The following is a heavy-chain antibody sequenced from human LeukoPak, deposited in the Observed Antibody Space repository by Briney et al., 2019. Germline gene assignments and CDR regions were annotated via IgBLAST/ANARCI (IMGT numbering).Heavy chain of an antibody. J-gene: IGHJ6*02. CDR1: GYTFTGYY. Sequence: ASVKVSCKASGYTFTGYYMHWVRQAPGQGLEWMGWINPNSGGTNYAQKFQGRVTMTRDTSISTAYMELSRLRSDDTAVYYCARPLAYSNYEEGYYGMDVWGQGTTVTVSS. V-gene: IGHV1-2*02. D-gene: IGHD4-11*01. CDR2: INPNSGGT. CDR3: ARPLAYSNYEEGYYGMDV.